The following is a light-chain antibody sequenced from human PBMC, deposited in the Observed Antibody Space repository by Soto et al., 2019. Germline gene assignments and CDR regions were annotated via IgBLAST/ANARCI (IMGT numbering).Light chain of an antibody. CDR3: MQALQTPIT. Sequence: DIVMTQSPLSLPVTPGEPASISCRSSQSLLHSNGYTYLDWYLQKPGQSPQVLIFLGSNRASGVPDRFSGSGSGTDFTLKISRVEAEDVGLYYCMQALQTPITFGQGTRLEMK. CDR2: LGS. V-gene: IGKV2-28*01. CDR1: QSLLHSNGYTY. J-gene: IGKJ5*01.